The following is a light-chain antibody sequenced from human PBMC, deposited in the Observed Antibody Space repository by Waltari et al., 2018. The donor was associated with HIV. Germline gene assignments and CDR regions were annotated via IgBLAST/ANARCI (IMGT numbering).Light chain of an antibody. CDR2: DVD. CDR3: ASFTADNTVM. CDR1: DRDFGLYNF. V-gene: IGLV2-14*03. Sequence: AVTQPASVSGLPGQSTTISCTGDDRDFGLYNFVSWYPQHSGKPPKLILYDVDSRASGVLDRFSGSMSGNTASLTISALRAEDEAHYYCASFTADNTVMFGGGTEVTVL. J-gene: IGLJ3*02.